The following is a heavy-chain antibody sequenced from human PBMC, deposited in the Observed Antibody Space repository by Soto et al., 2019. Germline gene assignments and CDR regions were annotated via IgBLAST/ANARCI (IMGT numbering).Heavy chain of an antibody. J-gene: IGHJ4*02. V-gene: IGHV3-23*01. CDR3: ANGRATYGLLTHDY. CDR2: LTGSSSNI. CDR1: GFSFRNYA. D-gene: IGHD3-10*01. Sequence: EVQLLESGGGLVQPGGSLSLSCAASGFSFRNYAMSWVRQAPGTGMEWISTLTGSSSNIYYADSVKGRFAISRDNSRNTLYLQMNSLTAEDTAVYYCANGRATYGLLTHDYWGQGTLVTVSS.